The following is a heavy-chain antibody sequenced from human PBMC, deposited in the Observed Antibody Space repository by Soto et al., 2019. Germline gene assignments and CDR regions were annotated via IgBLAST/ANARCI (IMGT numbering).Heavy chain of an antibody. CDR1: GGSFSGYY. J-gene: IGHJ5*02. Sequence: PSETLSLTCAVYGGSFSGYYWSWIRQPPGKGLEWIGEINHSGSTNYNPSLKSRVNISVDTSKNQFSLKLSSVTSADTAVYYCARAAIAVAGTRIVGGCDWFGPWGPGTLVTVSS. V-gene: IGHV4-34*01. CDR3: ARAAIAVAGTRIVGGCDWFGP. CDR2: INHSGST. D-gene: IGHD6-19*01.